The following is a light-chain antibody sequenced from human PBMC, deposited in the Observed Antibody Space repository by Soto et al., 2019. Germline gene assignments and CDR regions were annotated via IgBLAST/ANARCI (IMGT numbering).Light chain of an antibody. CDR2: GAS. Sequence: EIGITQSPSTLSVSPGERDTLSCRASQNVRSNLAWYQQKPGQAPRLLIFGASTRATGIPARFSGTGSGTEFTLTISSLQSEDFAVYYCQQYNTWPPITFGQGTRL. V-gene: IGKV3-15*01. J-gene: IGKJ5*01. CDR3: QQYNTWPPIT. CDR1: QNVRSN.